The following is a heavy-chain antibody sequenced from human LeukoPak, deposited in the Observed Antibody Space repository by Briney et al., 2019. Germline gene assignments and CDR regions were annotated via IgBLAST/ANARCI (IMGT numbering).Heavy chain of an antibody. V-gene: IGHV4-59*12. CDR1: GGPIRTYQ. CDR2: IYYSGST. J-gene: IGHJ4*02. Sequence: SETLSLTCTVSGGPIRTYQWSWIRQPPGKGLEWIGSIYYSGSTYYNPSLKSRVTISVDTSKNQFSLKLSSVTAADTAVYYCARLKQQLVRYFDYWGQGTLVTVSS. D-gene: IGHD6-13*01. CDR3: ARLKQQLVRYFDY.